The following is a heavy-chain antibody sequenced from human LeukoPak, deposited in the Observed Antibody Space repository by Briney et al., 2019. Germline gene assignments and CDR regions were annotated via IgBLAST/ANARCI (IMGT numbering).Heavy chain of an antibody. V-gene: IGHV1-18*01. D-gene: IGHD3-22*01. J-gene: IGHJ5*02. Sequence: ASVKVSCKASGYTFTSYGISWVRQAPGQGLEWMGWISAYNGNTNYAQKLQGRVTMTTDTSTSTAYMELRSLRPDDTAVYYCARGTFDVITMMLNWFDPWGQGTLVTVSS. CDR1: GYTFTSYG. CDR2: ISAYNGNT. CDR3: ARGTFDVITMMLNWFDP.